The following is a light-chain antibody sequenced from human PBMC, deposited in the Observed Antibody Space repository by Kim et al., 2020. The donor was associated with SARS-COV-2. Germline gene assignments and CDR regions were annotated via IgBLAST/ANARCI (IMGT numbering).Light chain of an antibody. CDR2: AAS. CDR3: QQLNSYPPFT. Sequence: SVGDRVTITCRASQGISSYLAWYQQKPGKAPKLLIYAASTLQSGVPSRFSGSGSVTDFTLTISSLQPEDFATYYCQQLNSYPPFTFGPGTKVDIK. V-gene: IGKV1-9*01. J-gene: IGKJ3*01. CDR1: QGISSY.